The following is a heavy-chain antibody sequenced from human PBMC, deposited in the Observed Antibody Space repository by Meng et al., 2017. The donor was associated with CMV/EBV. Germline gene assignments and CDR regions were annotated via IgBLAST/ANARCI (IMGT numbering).Heavy chain of an antibody. CDR2: IYSGGST. V-gene: IGHV3-53*01. CDR1: GFTVSSNY. Sequence: GGFLRLSCAASGFTVSSNYMSWVRQAPGKGLEWVSVIYSGGSTYYADSVKGRFTISRDNSKNTLYLKMNSLRAEETPVYYCARGKEWLPFFDYWGQGTLVTVSS. D-gene: IGHD3-3*01. CDR3: ARGKEWLPFFDY. J-gene: IGHJ4*02.